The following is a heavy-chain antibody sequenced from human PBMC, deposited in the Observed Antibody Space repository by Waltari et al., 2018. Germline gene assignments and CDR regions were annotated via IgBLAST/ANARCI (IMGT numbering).Heavy chain of an antibody. CDR3: ATDRKGELSLIFDY. J-gene: IGHJ4*02. D-gene: IGHD3-16*02. V-gene: IGHV1-24*01. CDR1: GYTLTELS. CDR2: CDPEDGET. Sequence: QVQLVQSGAEVKKPGASVKVSCKVSGYTLTELSMHWVRQAPGKGLEWMGGCDPEDGETIYAQKFQGRVTMIEDTSTDTAYMELSSLRSEDTAVYYCATDRKGELSLIFDYWGQGTLVTVSS.